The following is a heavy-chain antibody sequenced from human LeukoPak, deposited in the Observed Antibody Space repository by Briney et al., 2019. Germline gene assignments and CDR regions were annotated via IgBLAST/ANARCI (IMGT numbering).Heavy chain of an antibody. CDR2: ISNDGSER. V-gene: IGHV3-30*18. CDR1: GFTFTNYG. D-gene: IGHD3-3*01. CDR3: AKDLYYDYRLEY. Sequence: GGSLRLSCAASGFTFTNYGIHWVRQAPGKGLELVAVISNDGSERYFVDSVKGRFTISRDNSNNTAYLEMNSLRPEDTAVYYCAKDLYYDYRLEYWGQGTLVTVSS. J-gene: IGHJ4*02.